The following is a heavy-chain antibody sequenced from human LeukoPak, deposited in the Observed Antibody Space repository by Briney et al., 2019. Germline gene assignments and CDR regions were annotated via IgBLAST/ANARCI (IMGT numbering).Heavy chain of an antibody. CDR1: GFTLSSYA. CDR2: ISVSGNT. V-gene: IGHV3-23*01. J-gene: IGHJ6*04. Sequence: QPGGSLRLSCAASGFTLSSYAMSWVRQAPGKGLEWVSAISVSGNTYHADSVKGRFTISRDSSKNTLYLQMNSLRAEDTAVYYCAELGITMVGGVWGKGTTVTISS. D-gene: IGHD3-10*02. CDR3: AELGITMVGGV.